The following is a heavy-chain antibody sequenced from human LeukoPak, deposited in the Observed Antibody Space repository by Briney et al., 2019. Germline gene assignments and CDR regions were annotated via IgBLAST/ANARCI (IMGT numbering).Heavy chain of an antibody. D-gene: IGHD4-17*01. V-gene: IGHV3-48*01. Sequence: GGSLRLSCAASGFTFSSYSMNWVRQAPGKGLDWVSYISSSSNTIYYADSVKGRFTISRDNAKNSLYPQMNSLRAEDTAVYYCARDWLSMTTVTTGDYYWGQGTLVTVSS. CDR2: ISSSSNTI. J-gene: IGHJ4*02. CDR1: GFTFSSYS. CDR3: ARDWLSMTTVTTGDYY.